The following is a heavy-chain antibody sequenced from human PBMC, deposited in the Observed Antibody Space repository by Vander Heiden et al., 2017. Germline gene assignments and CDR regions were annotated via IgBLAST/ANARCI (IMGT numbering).Heavy chain of an antibody. V-gene: IGHV4-39*01. CDR1: GGPSSSSSYY. J-gene: IGHJ5*02. CDR2: IYYSGGT. CDR3: ARHVDTGMVIWFDP. Sequence: QLQLQEPGPGLVKPSETLSLTCTVCGGPSSSSSYYWGWIRQAPGKRLQWIGGIYYSGGTSYSRSLKGQVTISVDTTKNQFSLELGSVTAADTAVYYCARHVDTGMVIWFDPWGQGTLVTVSS. D-gene: IGHD5-18*01.